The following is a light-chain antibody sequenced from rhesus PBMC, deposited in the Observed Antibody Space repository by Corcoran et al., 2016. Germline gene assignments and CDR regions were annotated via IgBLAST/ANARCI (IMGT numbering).Light chain of an antibody. V-gene: IGKV1-25*01. CDR3: QHGYGTPLT. CDR2: KAS. J-gene: IGKJ4*01. Sequence: DIQMTQSPSSLSASVGDRVTITCQASQGISNHLAWYQQKTGKVPKLLIYKASTLQSGVPSRFSGRGFGTDFTLTISSLQPEDFATYYCQHGYGTPLTFGGGTKVELK. CDR1: QGISNH.